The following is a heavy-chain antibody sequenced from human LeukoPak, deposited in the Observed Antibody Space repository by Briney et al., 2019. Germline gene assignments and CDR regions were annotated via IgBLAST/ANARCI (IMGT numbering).Heavy chain of an antibody. CDR1: GFTFCSYW. CDR3: ARVDCSGGSCYVAEYFQH. Sequence: GGSLRLSCAASGFTFCSYWMSWVRQAPGKGLEWVANIKQDGSEKYYVDSVKGRFTTSRDNAKNSLYLQMNSLRAEDTAVYYCARVDCSGGSCYVAEYFQHWGQGTLVTVSS. D-gene: IGHD2-15*01. J-gene: IGHJ1*01. CDR2: IKQDGSEK. V-gene: IGHV3-7*01.